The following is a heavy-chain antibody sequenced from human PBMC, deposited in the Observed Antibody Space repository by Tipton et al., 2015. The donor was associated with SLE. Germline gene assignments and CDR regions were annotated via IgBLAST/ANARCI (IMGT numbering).Heavy chain of an antibody. CDR3: ARVGAFYWHFDL. V-gene: IGHV4-38-2*02. CDR1: GYSIRNGYF. Sequence: TLSLTCTVSGYSIRNGYFWGWIRQPPGKGLEWIGSIYHSGSTHYNPSLKSRLTISIDTSKNQISLKLTSVTAADTAVYYCARVGAFYWHFDLWGRGTLVTVSS. CDR2: IYHSGST. J-gene: IGHJ2*01. D-gene: IGHD1-26*01.